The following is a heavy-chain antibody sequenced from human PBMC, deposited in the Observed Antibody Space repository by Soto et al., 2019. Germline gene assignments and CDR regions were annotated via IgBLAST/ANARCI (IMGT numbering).Heavy chain of an antibody. V-gene: IGHV4-61*01. CDR3: ARTLRSGYYKVDY. J-gene: IGHJ4*02. CDR2: IYYSWST. CDR1: GGSVSSGSYY. Sequence: SETLSLTCTVSGGSVSSGSYYWSWIRQPPGKGLEWIGYIYYSWSTNYNTSLKSRVTIPVDTSKNQFSLKLSSVTAADTAVYYCARTLRSGYYKVDYWRQGTLVTVSS. D-gene: IGHD3-3*01.